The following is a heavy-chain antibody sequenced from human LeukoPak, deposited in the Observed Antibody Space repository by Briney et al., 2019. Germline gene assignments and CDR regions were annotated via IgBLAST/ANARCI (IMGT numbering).Heavy chain of an antibody. J-gene: IGHJ4*02. CDR3: ARDSSGCYHFDY. V-gene: IGHV3-48*03. Sequence: PGGSLRLSCEASGFTFSSYEMNWVRQAPGKGLEWVSYISSSGSTIYYADSVKGRFTISRDNAKNSLYLQMNSLRAEDTAVYYCARDSSGCYHFDYWGQGTLVTVSS. CDR2: ISSSGSTI. D-gene: IGHD3-22*01. CDR1: GFTFSSYE.